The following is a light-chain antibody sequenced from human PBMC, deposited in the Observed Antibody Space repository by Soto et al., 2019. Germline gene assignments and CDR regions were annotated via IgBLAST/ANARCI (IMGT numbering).Light chain of an antibody. CDR2: GAS. V-gene: IGKV3-11*01. J-gene: IGKJ5*01. Sequence: EIVLTHSPVTLSLSPWEIATLSCRASQSVSSRLAWYQHKPGQAPRLLISGASSRATGIPDRFSGSGSGTDFTLTISSLEPEDFAVYYCQQRTHWPSFGQGTRLEIK. CDR3: QQRTHWPS. CDR1: QSVSSR.